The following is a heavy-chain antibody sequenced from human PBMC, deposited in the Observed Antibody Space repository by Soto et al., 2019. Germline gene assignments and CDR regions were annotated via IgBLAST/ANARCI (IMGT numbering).Heavy chain of an antibody. V-gene: IGHV1-2*02. CDR1: GYTFTGYY. Sequence: QVRLMQSGAELKKPGASLKVSCKASGYTFTGYYMHWMRQAPGQGLEWMGWINPNNGDTNYADNFQGRVTMTRDTSISTVYMELSNLKSDDTAVYYCARDPRYYFYGDSYYSEHDAFDFWGQGTVVTVSS. CDR2: INPNNGDT. J-gene: IGHJ3*01. CDR3: ARDPRYYFYGDSYYSEHDAFDF. D-gene: IGHD3-22*01.